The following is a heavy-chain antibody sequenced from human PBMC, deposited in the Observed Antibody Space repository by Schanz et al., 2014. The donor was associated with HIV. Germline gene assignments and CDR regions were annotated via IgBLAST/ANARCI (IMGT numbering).Heavy chain of an antibody. CDR2: ISSGGDYI. Sequence: EVQVVDSGGGLVTPGGSLRLSCVVSGLIFRTYDMNWVRQAPGKGLEWVSSISSGGDYIYHADSVRGRFTISRDNAKNSLYLQMDSLRGEDTAVYYCARGGKMVTFGGVLAPFDYWGQGSLVTVSS. CDR1: GLIFRTYD. J-gene: IGHJ4*02. V-gene: IGHV3-21*06. CDR3: ARGGKMVTFGGVLAPFDY. D-gene: IGHD3-16*02.